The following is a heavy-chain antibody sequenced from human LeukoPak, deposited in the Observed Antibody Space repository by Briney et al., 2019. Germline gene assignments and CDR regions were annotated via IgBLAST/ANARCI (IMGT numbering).Heavy chain of an antibody. Sequence: SETLSLTCTVSGYSISSGYYWGWIRQPPGKGLEWIGSIYHSGSTYYTPSLKSRVTISVDTSKNQFSLKLSSVTAADTAVYYCAAEAYSYGTIIDYWGQGTLVTVSS. V-gene: IGHV4-38-2*02. CDR1: GYSISSGYY. CDR3: AAEAYSYGTIIDY. CDR2: IYHSGST. D-gene: IGHD5-18*01. J-gene: IGHJ4*02.